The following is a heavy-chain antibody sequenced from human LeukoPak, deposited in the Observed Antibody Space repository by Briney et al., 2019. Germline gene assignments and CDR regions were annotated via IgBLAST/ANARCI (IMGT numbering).Heavy chain of an antibody. CDR1: GFSFSSYA. CDR2: ISGSGGGT. Sequence: GGSLRLSCAASGFSFSSYAMSWVRQAPGKGLEWVSTISGSGGGTYYADSVKGRFTISRDNSKNTLYLQMNSLRAEDTAVYYCAKAYDWELLSYFDYWGQGTLVTVSS. CDR3: AKAYDWELLSYFDY. D-gene: IGHD1-26*01. J-gene: IGHJ4*02. V-gene: IGHV3-23*01.